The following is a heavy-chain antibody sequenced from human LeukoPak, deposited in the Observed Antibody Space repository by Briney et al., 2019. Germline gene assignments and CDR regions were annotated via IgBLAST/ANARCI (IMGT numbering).Heavy chain of an antibody. CDR3: ARGRTKFDP. Sequence: SETLSLTCAVYGGSFSGFYWSWIRQPPGKGLEWIGEINHSGSTNYNPSLKSRVTISVDTSKNQFSLKLSSVTAADTAVYYCARGRTKFDPWGQGTLVTVSS. J-gene: IGHJ5*02. CDR1: GGSFSGFY. D-gene: IGHD2-2*01. CDR2: INHSGST. V-gene: IGHV4-34*01.